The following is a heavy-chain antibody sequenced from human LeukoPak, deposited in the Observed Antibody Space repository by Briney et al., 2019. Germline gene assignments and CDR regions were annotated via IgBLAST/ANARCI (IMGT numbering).Heavy chain of an antibody. CDR3: ARDRGDIVVVPAALPLGY. CDR2: ISSSSSYI. J-gene: IGHJ4*02. V-gene: IGHV3-21*01. D-gene: IGHD2-2*01. CDR1: GFTFRSYS. Sequence: GGSLRLSCAASGFTFRSYSMNWVRQAPGKGLEWVSSISSSSSYIYYADSVKGRFTISRDNAKNSLYLQMNSLRAEDTAVYYCARDRGDIVVVPAALPLGYWGQGTLVTVSS.